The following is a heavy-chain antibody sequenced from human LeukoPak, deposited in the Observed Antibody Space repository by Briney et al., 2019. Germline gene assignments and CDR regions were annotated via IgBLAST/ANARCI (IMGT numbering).Heavy chain of an antibody. CDR2: INYSGRT. CDR1: GGSISSYY. V-gene: IGHV4-59*01. J-gene: IGHJ4*02. CDR3: ARVSVIAAAALHFDN. D-gene: IGHD6-13*01. Sequence: SETLSLTCTVSGGSISSYYWSWIRQPPGKEPQWIGYINYSGRTNYNPSLSSRVTISVDTSKNQFSLKLNSLTAADTAMYYCARVSVIAAAALHFDNWGQGTLVTVSS.